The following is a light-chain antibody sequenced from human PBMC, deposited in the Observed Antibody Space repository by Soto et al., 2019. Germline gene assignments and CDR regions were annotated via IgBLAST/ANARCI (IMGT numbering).Light chain of an antibody. CDR3: QQRSNWPWT. V-gene: IGKV3-11*01. CDR1: QSVSSL. CDR2: AAS. Sequence: EIVLTQSPATLYSSPGEEATLSCGASQSVSSLLAWYQQKPGQAPRLLIYAASNRATGIPARFSGSGSGTDFTLTISRQDPEDFAVYYCQQRSNWPWTFGQGTKVEI. J-gene: IGKJ1*01.